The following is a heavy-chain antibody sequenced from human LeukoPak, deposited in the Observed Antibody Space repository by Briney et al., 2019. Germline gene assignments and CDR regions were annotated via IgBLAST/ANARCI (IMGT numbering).Heavy chain of an antibody. J-gene: IGHJ4*02. Sequence: PGGSLRLSCAASGFTFSNYGMHWVRQAPGKGLEGVAVIWYDASNKYYGDSVKGRFTISRDNSKNTLYLQMNSLTADDTAVYYCAKGHSDFGTGFDLWGQGTLVTVS. CDR3: AKGHSDFGTGFDL. CDR2: IWYDASNK. CDR1: GFTFSNYG. V-gene: IGHV3-33*06. D-gene: IGHD4-17*01.